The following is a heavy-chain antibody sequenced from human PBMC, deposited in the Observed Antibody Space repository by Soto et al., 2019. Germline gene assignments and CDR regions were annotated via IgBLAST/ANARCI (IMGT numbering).Heavy chain of an antibody. CDR3: AKDRDFGGFDY. CDR2: IYTGGNT. Sequence: EVQVVESGGGLVQPGGSLRLSCAASGFTVSTTYMSWVRQAPGKGLEWVSDIYTGGNTYYADSVKGRFISYRDNFKNTLYLQLKSLRAEDTAVYYCAKDRDFGGFDYWGQGTLVTVSS. CDR1: GFTVSTTY. J-gene: IGHJ4*02. V-gene: IGHV3-66*01. D-gene: IGHD4-17*01.